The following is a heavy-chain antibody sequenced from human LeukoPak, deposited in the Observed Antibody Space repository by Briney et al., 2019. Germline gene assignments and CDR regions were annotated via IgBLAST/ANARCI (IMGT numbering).Heavy chain of an antibody. CDR2: IRSRAYGATT. CDR1: GFTFGDYA. V-gene: IGHV3-49*03. J-gene: IGHJ4*02. D-gene: IGHD3-16*01. Sequence: GGSLRLSCAASGFTFGDYALSWFRQAPGKGLEWVAFIRSRAYGATTEYAASVKDRFTISRDDSESIAYLHMNSLKTGDTAVYYCTRVASRVMTTYYFDYWGQGALVTVSS. CDR3: TRVASRVMTTYYFDY.